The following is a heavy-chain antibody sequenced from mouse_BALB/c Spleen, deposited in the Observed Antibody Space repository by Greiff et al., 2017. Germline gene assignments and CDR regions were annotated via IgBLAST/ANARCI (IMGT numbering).Heavy chain of an antibody. CDR3: ASPYYYGSSWFAY. V-gene: IGHV2-9*02. CDR1: GFSLTSYG. D-gene: IGHD1-1*01. J-gene: IGHJ3*01. Sequence: VKVVESGPGLVAPSQSLSITCTVSGFSLTSYGVHWVRQPPGKGLEWLGVIWAGGSTNYNSALMSRLSISKDNSKSQVFLKMNSLQTDDTAMYYCASPYYYGSSWFAYWGQGTLVTVSA. CDR2: IWAGGST.